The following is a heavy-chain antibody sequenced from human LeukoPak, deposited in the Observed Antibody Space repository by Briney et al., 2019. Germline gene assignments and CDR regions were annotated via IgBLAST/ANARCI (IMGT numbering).Heavy chain of an antibody. V-gene: IGHV2-5*01. CDR2: IYENDEK. CDR1: GFSLSTGGVG. CDR3: AHRHRGVASDI. Sequence: SGPTLVNPTQTLRLTCTFSGFSLSTGGVGVGWIRQPPGKALEWLGVIYENDEKLYSSSLQNRLSITKDTSKNQVVLTMANMDPVDTATYYCAHRHRGVASDIWGQGTMVTVPA. D-gene: IGHD2-15*01. J-gene: IGHJ3*02.